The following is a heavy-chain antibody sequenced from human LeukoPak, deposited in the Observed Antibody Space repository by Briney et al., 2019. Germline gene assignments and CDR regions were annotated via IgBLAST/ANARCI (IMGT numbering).Heavy chain of an antibody. CDR2: ISGSGGST. J-gene: IGHJ4*02. CDR1: GFAFNTYG. Sequence: PGGSLRLSCAASGFAFNTYGMSWVRQAPGKGLEWVSAISGSGGSTYYADSVKGRFTISRDNAKNSLYLQMNSLRAEDTAVYYCARGLYCSSTSCYDLDYWGQGTLVTVSS. V-gene: IGHV3-23*01. CDR3: ARGLYCSSTSCYDLDY. D-gene: IGHD2-2*01.